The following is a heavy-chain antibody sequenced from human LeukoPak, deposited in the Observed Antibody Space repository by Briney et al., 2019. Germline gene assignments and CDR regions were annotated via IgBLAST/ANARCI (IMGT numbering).Heavy chain of an antibody. Sequence: GGSLRLSCAASGFTFSNYGMHWVRQAPGKGLEWVAVISYGGSNKYYADSVKGRFTIFRENAKNVLYLQMSSLRAEDTAVYYCAREIRETVVTRHYYYGIDVWGQGTTVTVSS. CDR3: AREIRETVVTRHYYYGIDV. V-gene: IGHV3-30*03. CDR2: ISYGGSNK. J-gene: IGHJ6*02. D-gene: IGHD2-15*01. CDR1: GFTFSNYG.